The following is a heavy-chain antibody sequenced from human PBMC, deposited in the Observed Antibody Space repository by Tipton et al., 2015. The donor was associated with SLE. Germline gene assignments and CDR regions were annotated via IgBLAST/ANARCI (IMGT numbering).Heavy chain of an antibody. CDR3: ARVAGGDGDKPFDD. CDR1: GGSISSYY. CDR2: IYYSGST. Sequence: LRLSCTVSGGSISSYYWSWIRQPPGKGLEWIGYIYYSGSTNYNPSLKSRVTISVDTSKNQFSLKLSSVTAADTAVYYCARVAGGDGDKPFDDWGQGTLVTVAS. D-gene: IGHD5-24*01. J-gene: IGHJ4*02. V-gene: IGHV4-59*01.